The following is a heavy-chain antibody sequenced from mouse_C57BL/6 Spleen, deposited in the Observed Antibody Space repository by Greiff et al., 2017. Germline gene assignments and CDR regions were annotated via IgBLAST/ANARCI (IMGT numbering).Heavy chain of an antibody. J-gene: IGHJ1*01. V-gene: IGHV1-55*01. CDR1: GYTFTSYW. CDR3: AHATYFCWSFWV. D-gene: IGHD5-5*01. Sequence: QVQLQQPGAELVKPGASVKLSCKASGYTFTSYWMNWVKQRPGRGLEWIGDIDPSSGSTNYNEKFKSKATLTVYKYSSTAYMQLCSLTSADSAVYYCAHATYFCWSFWVWDGGTAVIV. CDR2: IDPSSGST.